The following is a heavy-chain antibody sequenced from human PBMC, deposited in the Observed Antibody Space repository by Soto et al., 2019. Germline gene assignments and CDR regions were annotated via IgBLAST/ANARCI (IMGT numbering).Heavy chain of an antibody. CDR1: GFTFSSYA. CDR2: ISYDGSNK. Sequence: QPVGSLRLSCAASGFTFSSYAMHWVRQAPGKGLEWVAVISYDGSNKYYADSVKGRFTISRDNSKNTLYLQMNSLRAEDTAVYYCANIVVVPAALPLDVWGQGTTVTVSS. CDR3: ANIVVVPAALPLDV. V-gene: IGHV3-30-3*01. J-gene: IGHJ6*02. D-gene: IGHD2-2*01.